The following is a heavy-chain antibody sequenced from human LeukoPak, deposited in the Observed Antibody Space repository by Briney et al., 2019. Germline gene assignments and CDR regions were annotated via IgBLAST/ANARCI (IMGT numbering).Heavy chain of an antibody. D-gene: IGHD2-8*02. V-gene: IGHV1-2*02. J-gene: IGHJ4*02. Sequence: GASVKVSCKASGYTFTGYYIQWVRQAPGQGLEWMGWINPNSGSTSYAQKFQGRVTMTRDTSITTAYMELSSLRFDDTAVYYCARVFYCSGGICYLNYWGQGTLVTVSS. CDR2: INPNSGST. CDR1: GYTFTGYY. CDR3: ARVFYCSGGICYLNY.